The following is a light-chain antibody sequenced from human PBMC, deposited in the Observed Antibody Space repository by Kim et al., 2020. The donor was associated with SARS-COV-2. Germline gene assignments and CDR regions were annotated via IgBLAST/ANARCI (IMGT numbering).Light chain of an antibody. J-gene: IGKJ4*01. CDR2: GAS. CDR1: QSVNSN. Sequence: EIVMTQSPATLSLSPGESATLSCRASQSVNSNLAWYQQKPGQAPRLVIYGASTRATGIPATFSGSGSGTEFTLTVRSLQSEDFAVYYCQQYNNWPLTFGGGTKVDIK. CDR3: QQYNNWPLT. V-gene: IGKV3-15*01.